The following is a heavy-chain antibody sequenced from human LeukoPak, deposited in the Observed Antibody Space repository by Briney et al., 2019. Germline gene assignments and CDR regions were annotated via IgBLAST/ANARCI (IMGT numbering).Heavy chain of an antibody. CDR3: ASSSSWYEFANFDY. Sequence: GESLKISCKGSGYSFTSYWIGWVRQLPGKGLEWMGIIYPGDSDTRYSPSFQGQVTISADKSISTSYLQWSSLKASDTAMYYCASSSSWYEFANFDYWGQGTLVTVSS. CDR2: IYPGDSDT. J-gene: IGHJ4*02. V-gene: IGHV5-51*01. CDR1: GYSFTSYW. D-gene: IGHD6-13*01.